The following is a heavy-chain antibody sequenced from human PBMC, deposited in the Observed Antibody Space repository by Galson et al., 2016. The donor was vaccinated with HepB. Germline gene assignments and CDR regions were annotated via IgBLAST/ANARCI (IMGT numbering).Heavy chain of an antibody. CDR2: INGRGDTT. J-gene: IGHJ6*02. CDR1: GFTFSGYA. V-gene: IGHV3-23*01. CDR3: AKDGLDV. Sequence: SLRLSCAASGFTFSGYALSWVRQAPGKGLEWVSSINGRGDTTYYADSVAGRFTISRDYSKNSVYLQMNSLRAEDTAVYYCAKDGLDVWGQGTTVTVSS.